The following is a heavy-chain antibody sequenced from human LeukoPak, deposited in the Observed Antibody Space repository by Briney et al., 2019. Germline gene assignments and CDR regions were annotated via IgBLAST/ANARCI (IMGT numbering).Heavy chain of an antibody. Sequence: SVKVSCKASGGTFSSYAISWVRQAPGQGLEWMGGIIPIFGTANYAQKFQGRVTITADESTSTAYMELSSLRSEDTAVYYCARDPENCSSTSCYVHLQHWGQGTLVTVSS. V-gene: IGHV1-69*01. J-gene: IGHJ1*01. D-gene: IGHD2-2*01. CDR3: ARDPENCSSTSCYVHLQH. CDR2: IIPIFGTA. CDR1: GGTFSSYA.